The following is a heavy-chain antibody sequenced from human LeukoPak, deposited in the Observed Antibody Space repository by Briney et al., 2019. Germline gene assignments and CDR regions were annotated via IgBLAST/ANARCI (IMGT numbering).Heavy chain of an antibody. CDR3: AKTVTMIVVVITFDAFDI. Sequence: PGGSLRLSCVASGFTFSSHGMNWVRQAPGKGLEWVSAISGSGGSTYYADSVKGRFTISRDNSKNTLYLQMNSLRAEDTAVYYCAKTVTMIVVVITFDAFDIWGQGTMVTVSS. CDR1: GFTFSSHG. CDR2: ISGSGGST. V-gene: IGHV3-23*01. J-gene: IGHJ3*02. D-gene: IGHD3-22*01.